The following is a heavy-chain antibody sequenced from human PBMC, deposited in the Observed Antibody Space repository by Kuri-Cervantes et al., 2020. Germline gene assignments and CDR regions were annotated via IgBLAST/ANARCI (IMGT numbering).Heavy chain of an antibody. CDR3: AHSAPELEFGY. CDR2: IYWDDDK. V-gene: IGHV2-5*02. Sequence: SGPTLVKPTETLTLTCTVSGFSLSNARMGVSWIRQPPGKALEWLALIYWDDDKRYSPSLKSRLTITKGTSKNQVVLTMTNMDPVDTATYYCAHSAPELEFGYWGQGTLVTVSS. CDR1: GFSLSNARMG. D-gene: IGHD6-13*01. J-gene: IGHJ4*02.